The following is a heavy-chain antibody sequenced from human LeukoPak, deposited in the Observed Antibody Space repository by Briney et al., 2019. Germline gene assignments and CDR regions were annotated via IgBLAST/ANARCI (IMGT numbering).Heavy chain of an antibody. CDR1: GFTFSSYG. V-gene: IGHV3-30*02. CDR2: IRYDGSNK. CDR3: AKDGGGYYPSYYYYMDV. D-gene: IGHD3-22*01. Sequence: PGGSLRLSCAASGFTFSSYGMSWVRQAPGKGLEWVAFIRYDGSNKCYADSVKGRFTISRDNSKNTLYLQMNSLRAEDTAVYYCAKDGGGYYPSYYYYMDVWGKGTTVTISS. J-gene: IGHJ6*03.